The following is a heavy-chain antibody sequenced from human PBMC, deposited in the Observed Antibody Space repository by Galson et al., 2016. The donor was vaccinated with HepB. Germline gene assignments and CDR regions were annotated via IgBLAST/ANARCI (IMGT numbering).Heavy chain of an antibody. J-gene: IGHJ4*02. CDR2: INNNGDTT. CDR1: GFTFSSYG. CDR3: AKGNGYNYRLSFEY. D-gene: IGHD5-24*01. V-gene: IGHV3-23*01. Sequence: SLRLSCAASGFTFSSYGMTWVRQAPGKGLEWVAVINNNGDTTHVTDSVKGRFTISRDHSKNMLFLEMNGLRVEDTAIYFCAKGNGYNYRLSFEYWGQGTLVTVSS.